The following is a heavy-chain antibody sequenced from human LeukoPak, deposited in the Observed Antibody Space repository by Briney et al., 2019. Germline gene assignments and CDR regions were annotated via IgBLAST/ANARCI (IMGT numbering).Heavy chain of an antibody. CDR1: GGTSSSYT. CDR2: IIPILGIA. Sequence: ASVKVSCKASGGTSSSYTINWVRQAPGQGLEWMGRIIPILGIANYAQKFQGRVTISADKSTSTAYMELSSLRSEDTAVYYCARAGGSYYDYWGQGTLVTVSS. CDR3: ARAGGSYYDY. D-gene: IGHD1-26*01. J-gene: IGHJ4*02. V-gene: IGHV1-69*02.